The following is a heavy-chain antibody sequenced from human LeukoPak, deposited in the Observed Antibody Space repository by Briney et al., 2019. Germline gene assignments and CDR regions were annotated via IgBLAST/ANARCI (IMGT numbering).Heavy chain of an antibody. V-gene: IGHV4-39*01. CDR3: ARREQWLKTHYFGY. CDR1: GGSISSSSYY. D-gene: IGHD6-19*01. CDR2: IYYSGST. Sequence: PSETLSLTCTVSGGSISSSSYYWGWIRQPPGKGLEWIGSIYYSGSTYYNPSLKSRVTISVDTSKNQFSLKLSSVTAADTAVYYCARREQWLKTHYFGYWGQGTLVTVSS. J-gene: IGHJ4*02.